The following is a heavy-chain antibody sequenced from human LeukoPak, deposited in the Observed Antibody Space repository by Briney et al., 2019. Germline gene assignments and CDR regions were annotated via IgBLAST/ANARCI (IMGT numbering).Heavy chain of an antibody. CDR3: ARDLRTGRYFDY. V-gene: IGHV3-33*01. J-gene: IGHJ4*02. CDR1: GFNFGVYG. CDR2: IGHDGTYQ. D-gene: IGHD3/OR15-3a*01. Sequence: PGRSLRLSCAASGFNFGVYGMHWVRQAPGKGLEWVAVIGHDGTYQASADSVKGRFTIARDSSRNTLDLQMNSLRLEDTAVYYCARDLRTGRYFDYWGRGTLVTVSS.